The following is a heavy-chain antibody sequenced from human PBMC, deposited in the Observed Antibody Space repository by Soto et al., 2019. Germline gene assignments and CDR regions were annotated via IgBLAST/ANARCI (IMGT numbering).Heavy chain of an antibody. J-gene: IGHJ5*02. Sequence: QVQLVQSGAEVKKPGSSVKVSCKASGGTFSSYAISWVRQAPGQGLEWMGGIIPIFGTANYAQKFQGRVTITADESRGTAYMERSSLRSEDTAVYYWARGIAAAGPNNWFDPWGQGTLVTVSS. V-gene: IGHV1-69*01. CDR2: IIPIFGTA. D-gene: IGHD6-13*01. CDR1: GGTFSSYA. CDR3: ARGIAAAGPNNWFDP.